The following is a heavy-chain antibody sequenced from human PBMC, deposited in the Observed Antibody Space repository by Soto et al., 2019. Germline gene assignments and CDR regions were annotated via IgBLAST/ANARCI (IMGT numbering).Heavy chain of an antibody. CDR3: AREPPYYYDSSGYNAEYFQH. CDR2: INPNSGGT. CDR1: GYTFTGYY. V-gene: IGHV1-2*02. Sequence: SVEVSCKASGYTFTGYYMHWVRQAPGQGLEWMGWINPNSGGTNYAQKFQGRVTMTRDTSISTAYMELSRLRSDDTAVYYCAREPPYYYDSSGYNAEYFQHWGQGTLVTVSS. J-gene: IGHJ1*01. D-gene: IGHD3-22*01.